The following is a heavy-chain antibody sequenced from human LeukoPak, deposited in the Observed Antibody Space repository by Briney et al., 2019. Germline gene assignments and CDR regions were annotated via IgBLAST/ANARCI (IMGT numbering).Heavy chain of an antibody. CDR1: GGSFSGYY. V-gene: IGHV4-34*01. CDR3: ASVEMATTYFDY. J-gene: IGHJ4*02. D-gene: IGHD5-24*01. CDR2: INHSGNT. Sequence: PSETLSLTCAVYGGSFSGYYWSWIRQPPGKGLEWIGEINHSGNTNYNPSLKSRVTFSVDTSKNQLSLKLSSVTAADTAVYCCASVEMATTYFDYWGQGTQVTVSS.